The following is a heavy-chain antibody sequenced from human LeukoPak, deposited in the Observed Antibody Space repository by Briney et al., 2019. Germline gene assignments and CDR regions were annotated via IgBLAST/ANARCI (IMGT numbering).Heavy chain of an antibody. CDR2: ISSSGSTI. J-gene: IGHJ6*03. CDR1: GFTFSSYE. V-gene: IGHV3-48*03. Sequence: GGSLRLSCAASGFTFSSYEMNWVRQAPGKGLEWVSYISSSGSTIYYADSVKGRFTISRDNAKNSLYLQMNSLRAEDTAVYYCAKDRGVADYYYYMDVWGKGTTVTISS. CDR3: AKDRGVADYYYYMDV.